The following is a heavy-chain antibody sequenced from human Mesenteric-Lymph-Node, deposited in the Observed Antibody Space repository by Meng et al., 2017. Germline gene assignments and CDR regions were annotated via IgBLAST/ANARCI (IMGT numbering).Heavy chain of an antibody. CDR3: ARGEPPAPPSRYSSSWYYWFDP. CDR1: GYTFTSYG. D-gene: IGHD6-13*01. J-gene: IGHJ5*02. V-gene: IGHV1-18*01. CDR2: ISAYNGNT. Sequence: ASVKVSCKAFGYTFTSYGISWVRQAPGQGREGMGWISAYNGNTNYAQKLQGRVTMTTDTSTSTAYMELSSLRSEDTAVYYCARGEPPAPPSRYSSSWYYWFDPWGQGTLVTVSS.